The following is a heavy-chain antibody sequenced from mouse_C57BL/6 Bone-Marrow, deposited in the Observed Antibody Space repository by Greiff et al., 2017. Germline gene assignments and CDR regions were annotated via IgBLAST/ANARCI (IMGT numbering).Heavy chain of an antibody. Sequence: EVQLQQSGAELVKPGASVKLSCTASGFNIKDYYMHWVKQRTEQGLEWIGRIDPEDGETKYAPNFQGKATITADTSSNTAYLQLSSLTSEDTAVYYCAGCNYFDYWGQGTTLTVSS. CDR3: AGCNYFDY. D-gene: IGHD3-3*01. CDR1: GFNIKDYY. V-gene: IGHV14-2*01. CDR2: IDPEDGET. J-gene: IGHJ2*01.